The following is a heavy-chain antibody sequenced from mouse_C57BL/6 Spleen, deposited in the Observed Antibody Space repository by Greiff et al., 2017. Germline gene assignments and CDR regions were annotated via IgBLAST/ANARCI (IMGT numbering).Heavy chain of an antibody. J-gene: IGHJ4*01. CDR3: AREDGYFLDAMDY. CDR1: GYTFTSSW. Sequence: VQLQQPGAELVRPGSSVKLSCKASGYTFTSSWMDWVKQRPGQGLEWIGNIYPSDSETHYNQKFKDKATLTVDKSSSTAYMQLSSLTSEDSAVYYCAREDGYFLDAMDYWGQGTSVTVSS. D-gene: IGHD2-3*01. CDR2: IYPSDSET. V-gene: IGHV1-61*01.